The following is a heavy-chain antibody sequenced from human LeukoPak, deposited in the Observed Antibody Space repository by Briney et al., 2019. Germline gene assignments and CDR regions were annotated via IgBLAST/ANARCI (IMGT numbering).Heavy chain of an antibody. V-gene: IGHV3-15*01. CDR3: TTDHIGSGYHSYYYYGIDV. CDR2: INSKTDAGTT. J-gene: IGHJ6*02. CDR1: GFTFSSYA. D-gene: IGHD3-22*01. Sequence: GGSLRLSCAASGFTFSSYAMSWVRQAPGKGLEWVGRINSKTDAGTTDYAAPVKGRFTISRDDSKNTLYLQMNSLKTEDTAVYYCTTDHIGSGYHSYYYYGIDVWGQGTTVTVSS.